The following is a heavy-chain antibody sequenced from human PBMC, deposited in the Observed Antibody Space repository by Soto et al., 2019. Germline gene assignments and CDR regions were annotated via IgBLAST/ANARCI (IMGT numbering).Heavy chain of an antibody. V-gene: IGHV4-59*11. CDR2: IYYSGST. CDR1: GGSISSHY. Sequence: PSETLPLTCTVSGGSISSHYWSWIRQPPGKGLEWIGFIYYSGSTNYNPSLKSRLTISVDTSKNQFSLKLNSVTAADTAVYYCARGTSSGWYDGLGYWGQGTLVTVSS. CDR3: ARGTSSGWYDGLGY. D-gene: IGHD6-19*01. J-gene: IGHJ4*02.